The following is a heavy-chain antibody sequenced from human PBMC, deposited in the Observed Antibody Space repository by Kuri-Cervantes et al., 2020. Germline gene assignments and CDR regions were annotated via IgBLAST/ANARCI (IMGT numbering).Heavy chain of an antibody. CDR1: GFTFDDYA. Sequence: SLKISCAASGFTFDDYAMHWVRQAPGEGLEWVSGISWNSGSRGYADSVKGRFIISRDNSKNTLFLQMNSLRADDTAVYYCYGSGYDDAFDIWGQGTMVTVSS. CDR2: ISWNSGSR. V-gene: IGHV3-9*01. J-gene: IGHJ3*02. D-gene: IGHD5-12*01. CDR3: YGSGYDDAFDI.